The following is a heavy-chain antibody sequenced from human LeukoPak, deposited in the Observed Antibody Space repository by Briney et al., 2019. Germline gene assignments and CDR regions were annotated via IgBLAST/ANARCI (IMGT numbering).Heavy chain of an antibody. J-gene: IGHJ3*01. CDR3: ARGSVGATTAAY. CDR2: ISSSSSTI. CDR1: GFTFSSYS. D-gene: IGHD1-26*01. V-gene: IGHV3-48*01. Sequence: GGSLRLSCAASGFTFSSYSMNWVRHAPGKGLERVSYISSSSSTIYYAGSVKGRFTISRDNAKNSLYLQMNSLGAEDTAVYYCARGSVGATTAAYWGQGTMVTVSS.